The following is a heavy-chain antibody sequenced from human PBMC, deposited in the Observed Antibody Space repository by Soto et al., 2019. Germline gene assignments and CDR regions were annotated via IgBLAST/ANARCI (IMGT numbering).Heavy chain of an antibody. CDR2: INHSGST. D-gene: IGHD2-2*01. CDR1: GGSFSGYY. V-gene: IGHV4-34*01. Sequence: KASETLSLTCAVYGGSFSGYYWSWIRQPPGKGLEWIGEINHSGSTNYNPSLKSRVTISVDTSKNQFSLKLSSVTAADTAVYYCARGEAYCSSTSCYRGNYYYYYGMDVWGQGTTVTVSS. J-gene: IGHJ6*02. CDR3: ARGEAYCSSTSCYRGNYYYYYGMDV.